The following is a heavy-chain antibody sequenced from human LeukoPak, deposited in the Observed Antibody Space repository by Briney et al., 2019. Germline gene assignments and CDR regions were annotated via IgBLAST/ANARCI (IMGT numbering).Heavy chain of an antibody. CDR1: GGTFSSYA. Sequence: SVKVSCKASGGTFSSYAISWVRQAPGQGLEWMGGSIPIFGTANYAQKFQGRVTITTDESTSTAYMELSSLRSEDTAVYYCARETVVVPAAMVDDAFDIWGQGTMVTVSS. J-gene: IGHJ3*02. V-gene: IGHV1-69*05. CDR3: ARETVVVPAAMVDDAFDI. D-gene: IGHD2-2*01. CDR2: SIPIFGTA.